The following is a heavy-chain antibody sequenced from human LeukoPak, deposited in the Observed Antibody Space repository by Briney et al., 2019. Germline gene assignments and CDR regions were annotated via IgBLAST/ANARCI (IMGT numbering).Heavy chain of an antibody. D-gene: IGHD2-2*01. V-gene: IGHV6-1*01. CDR2: TYYRSKWYN. Sequence: SQTLSLTCAISGDSVSSAAWNWIRQSPSRALEWLGRTYYRSKWYNDYAVSVKSRITINPDTSKNQFSLHLNSVTPEDTAVYYCARGGRGYCTSSSCYFDYWGQGTLVTVSS. J-gene: IGHJ4*02. CDR3: ARGGRGYCTSSSCYFDY. CDR1: GDSVSSAA.